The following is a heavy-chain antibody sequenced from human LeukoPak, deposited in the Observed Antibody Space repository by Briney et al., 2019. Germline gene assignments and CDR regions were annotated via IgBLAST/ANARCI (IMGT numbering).Heavy chain of an antibody. Sequence: GGSLRLSCAVSGITLSNYGMTWVRQAPGKGLEWVAGISDTGGRTNYADSVKGRFTISRDNSKNTLYLQMNSLRAEDTAVYYCARDRSGSYYEPFDCWGQGTLVTVSS. CDR3: ARDRSGSYYEPFDC. CDR1: GITLSNYG. CDR2: ISDTGGRT. V-gene: IGHV3-23*01. J-gene: IGHJ4*02. D-gene: IGHD3-10*01.